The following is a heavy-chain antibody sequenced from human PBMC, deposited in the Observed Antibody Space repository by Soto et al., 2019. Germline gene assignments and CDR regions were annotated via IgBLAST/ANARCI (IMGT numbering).Heavy chain of an antibody. CDR2: VSHDGVNK. V-gene: IGHV3-30-3*01. CDR3: VRETQIVMVVVPTPGSPGAFDM. Sequence: QMQLVESGGGVVQPGRSLRLSCAASGFSFRNYNLHWVRQAPGKGLEWVAVVSHDGVNKHYAESVKGRLSISRDSSRDTLYLQMNGLRPEDTAVYYCVRETQIVMVVVPTPGSPGAFDMWGQGTMVTVSS. CDR1: GFSFRNYN. J-gene: IGHJ3*02. D-gene: IGHD2-15*01.